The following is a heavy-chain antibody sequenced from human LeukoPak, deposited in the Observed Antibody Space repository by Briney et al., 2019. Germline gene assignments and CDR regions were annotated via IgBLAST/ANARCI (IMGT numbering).Heavy chain of an antibody. D-gene: IGHD1-1*01. Sequence: GGSLRLSCAASGFIFTTYEVNWVRQAPGKGLEWVSYISSSGSTIYYADSVMGRFTISRDNAKNSLYLQMNSLRAEDTAVYYCARGRHYGDYWGQGTLVTVSS. V-gene: IGHV3-48*03. CDR1: GFIFTTYE. J-gene: IGHJ4*02. CDR3: ARGRHYGDY. CDR2: ISSSGSTI.